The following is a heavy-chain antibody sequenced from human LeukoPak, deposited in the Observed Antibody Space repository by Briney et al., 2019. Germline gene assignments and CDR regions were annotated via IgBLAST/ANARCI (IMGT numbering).Heavy chain of an antibody. Sequence: GRSLRLSCAASGFTFSSYGMHWVRQAPGKGLEWVAFIRYDANSKYYADSVEGRFTISRDNSKDTLSLQMDSLRPEDTAVYYCAKDIRFQAVVMVAATSDYWGQGTLVTVSS. J-gene: IGHJ4*02. V-gene: IGHV3-30*02. CDR1: GFTFSSYG. D-gene: IGHD2-15*01. CDR2: IRYDANSK. CDR3: AKDIRFQAVVMVAATSDY.